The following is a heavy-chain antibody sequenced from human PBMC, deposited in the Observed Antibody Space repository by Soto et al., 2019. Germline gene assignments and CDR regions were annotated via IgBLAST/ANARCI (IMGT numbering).Heavy chain of an antibody. D-gene: IGHD2-2*01. CDR1: GGSISSYY. CDR3: ARVTVVPAATEFYYYYYMDV. Sequence: SETLSLTCTVSGGSISSYYWSWIRQPPGKGLEWIGYIYYSGSTNYNPSLKSRVTISVDTSKNQFSLKLSSVTAADTAVYYCARVTVVPAATEFYYYYYMDVWGKGTTVTVSS. J-gene: IGHJ6*03. CDR2: IYYSGST. V-gene: IGHV4-59*01.